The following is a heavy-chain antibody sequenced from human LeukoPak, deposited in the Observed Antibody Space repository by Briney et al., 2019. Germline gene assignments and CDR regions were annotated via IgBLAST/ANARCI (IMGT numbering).Heavy chain of an antibody. Sequence: GESLKISCKGSGYSFTSYWIGWVRQMPGKGLEWMGIIYPGDSDTRYSPSFQGQVTISADKSISTAYLQWSSLKASDTAMYYCARQAIVVVAASRSYNWFDPWGQGTLVTVSS. CDR2: IYPGDSDT. D-gene: IGHD2-15*01. J-gene: IGHJ5*02. V-gene: IGHV5-51*01. CDR3: ARQAIVVVAASRSYNWFDP. CDR1: GYSFTSYW.